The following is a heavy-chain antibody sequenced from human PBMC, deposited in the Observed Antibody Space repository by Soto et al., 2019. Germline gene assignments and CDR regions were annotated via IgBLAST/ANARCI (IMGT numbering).Heavy chain of an antibody. D-gene: IGHD1-26*01. CDR2: IYESGST. CDR3: ARSSGSYYPFDY. CDR1: GGSISSGGYS. Sequence: SETLSLTCAVSGGSISSGGYSWSWIRQPPGKGLEWIGYIYESGSTFHNPSLRSRVIMSVDRTKNQFSLKLTSATAADTAVYYCARSSGSYYPFDYWGQGTLVTVSS. J-gene: IGHJ4*02. V-gene: IGHV4-30-2*01.